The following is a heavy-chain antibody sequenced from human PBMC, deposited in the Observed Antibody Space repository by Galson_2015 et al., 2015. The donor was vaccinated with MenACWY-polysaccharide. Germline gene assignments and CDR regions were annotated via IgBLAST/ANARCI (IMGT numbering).Heavy chain of an antibody. CDR3: AKVGARSSWTRGRDC. D-gene: IGHD6-13*01. CDR1: GFSFSANG. Sequence: SLRLSCAASGFSFSANGMRWVRQAPGRGLEWVSGSGSGGGLYYADAVKGRLTVSRDNSKKTLYLQMNNLRAEDTAVYYCAKVGARSSWTRGRDCWGQGTLVTVSS. V-gene: IGHV3-23*01. J-gene: IGHJ4*02. CDR2: SGSGGGL.